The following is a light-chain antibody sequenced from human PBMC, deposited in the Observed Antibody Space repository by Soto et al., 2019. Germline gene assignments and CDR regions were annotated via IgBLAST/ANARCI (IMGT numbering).Light chain of an antibody. J-gene: IGKJ2*01. CDR3: LQYNNWPEYT. CDR1: QSVGSS. V-gene: IGKV3-15*01. Sequence: VFTHSPSTPSVSRGERANLSFTASQSVGSSLAWYQQKPGKPPRILIFGASSRVSGVPARFSGSGSGTEFTLTITSLQSDDFAVYYCLQYNNWPEYTFGQGTKVDIK. CDR2: GAS.